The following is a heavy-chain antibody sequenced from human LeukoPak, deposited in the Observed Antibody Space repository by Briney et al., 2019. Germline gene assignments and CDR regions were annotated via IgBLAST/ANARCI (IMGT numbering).Heavy chain of an antibody. D-gene: IGHD3-9*01. CDR3: AKDLTRGSLSNFDY. CDR2: IIGSGGST. Sequence: GGSLRLSCAASGFTFSSYAMSWVRQAPGKGLEWVSAIIGSGGSTYYADSVKGRFTISRDNSKNTLYLQMNSLRAEDTAVYYCAKDLTRGSLSNFDYWGQGTLVTVSS. V-gene: IGHV3-23*01. CDR1: GFTFSSYA. J-gene: IGHJ4*02.